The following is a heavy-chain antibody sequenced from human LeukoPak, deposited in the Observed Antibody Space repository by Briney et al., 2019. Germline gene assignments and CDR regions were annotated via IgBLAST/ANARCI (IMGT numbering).Heavy chain of an antibody. V-gene: IGHV3-30-3*01. J-gene: IGHJ3*02. D-gene: IGHD6-13*01. Sequence: GSLRLSCAASGFTFSSYWMSWVRQAPGKGLEWVAVISYDGSNKYYADSVKGRFTISRDNSKNTLYLQMNSLRAEDTAVYYCARVPLAAAGNGAFDIWGQGTMVTVS. CDR3: ARVPLAAAGNGAFDI. CDR2: ISYDGSNK. CDR1: GFTFSSYW.